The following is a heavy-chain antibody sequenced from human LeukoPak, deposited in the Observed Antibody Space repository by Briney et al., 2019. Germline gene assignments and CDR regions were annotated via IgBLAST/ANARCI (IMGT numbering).Heavy chain of an antibody. CDR3: AKDPVNGFNYFDF. CDR1: GFTFSSHA. V-gene: IGHV3-23*01. Sequence: GGSLRLSCAASGFTFSSHATSWVRQAPGKGLEWVSTVSGSGDGRYYADSVKGRFTISRDNSKDTLYLQINSLRVEDTAVYYCAKDPVNGFNYFDFWGQGTLVTVSS. CDR2: VSGSGDGR. D-gene: IGHD2-8*01. J-gene: IGHJ4*02.